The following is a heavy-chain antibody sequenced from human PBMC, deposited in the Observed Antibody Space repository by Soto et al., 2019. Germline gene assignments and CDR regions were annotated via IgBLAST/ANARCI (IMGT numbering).Heavy chain of an antibody. CDR3: AKDFPLLHLGELSLLFDF. CDR1: GFKFDDYA. J-gene: IGHJ4*02. Sequence: EVQLVESGGGLVQPGRSLRLSCAASGFKFDDYAMHWVRQAPGKGLEWVSGISWDSGSIGYADSVKGRFTISRDNAKNSLYLQMDSLRAEDTALYYCAKDFPLLHLGELSLLFDFWGQGTLVTVSS. V-gene: IGHV3-9*01. D-gene: IGHD3-16*02. CDR2: ISWDSGSI.